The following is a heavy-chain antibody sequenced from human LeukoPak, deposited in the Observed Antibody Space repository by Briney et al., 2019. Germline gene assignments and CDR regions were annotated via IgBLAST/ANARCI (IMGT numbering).Heavy chain of an antibody. CDR3: TQKDYYYYYYMDV. J-gene: IGHJ6*03. CDR2: IRSKANSYAT. Sequence: GGSLRLSCAASGFTFSGSAMHWVRQASGKGLEWVGRIRSKANSYATAYAASVKGRFTISRDDSKNTAYLQMNSLKTEDTAVYYCTQKDYYYYYYMDVWGKGTTVTVSS. V-gene: IGHV3-73*01. CDR1: GFTFSGSA.